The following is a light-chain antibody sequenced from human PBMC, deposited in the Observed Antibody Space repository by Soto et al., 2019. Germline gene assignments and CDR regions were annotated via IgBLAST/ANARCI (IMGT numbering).Light chain of an antibody. CDR2: EVS. J-gene: IGLJ1*01. CDR1: SSDVGGYTY. V-gene: IGLV2-14*01. CDR3: SSYTSSITLV. Sequence: QSVLTQPASVSGSPGQSITISCTGTSSDVGGYTYVSWYQQHPGKAPKLMIYEVSNRPSGISNRFSGSKSGNTASLTISGLQAEDEAHYYCSSYTSSITLVFGTGTKVTAL.